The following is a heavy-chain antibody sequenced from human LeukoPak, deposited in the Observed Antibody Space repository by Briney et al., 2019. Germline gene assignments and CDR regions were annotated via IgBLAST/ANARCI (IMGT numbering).Heavy chain of an antibody. CDR3: ARDTYYYDSSGYYYYYYYMDV. D-gene: IGHD3-22*01. CDR2: IIPIFGTA. Sequence: SVKVSCKASGGTFSSYAISWVRQAPGQGLEWMGGIIPIFGTANYAQKFQGRVTITADKSTSTAYMELSSLRSEDTAVYYCARDTYYYDSSGYYYYYYYMDVWGKGTTVTVSS. J-gene: IGHJ6*03. CDR1: GGTFSSYA. V-gene: IGHV1-69*06.